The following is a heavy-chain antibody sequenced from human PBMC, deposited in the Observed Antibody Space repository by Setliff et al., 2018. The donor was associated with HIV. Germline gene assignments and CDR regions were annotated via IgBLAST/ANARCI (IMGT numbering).Heavy chain of an antibody. D-gene: IGHD2-21*01. CDR1: GASIRSYY. CDR3: ASGLFYDY. Sequence: PSETLSLTCSVSGASIRSYYWTWIRQPPGRGLEWIGFIYYTGSTKYNPSLKSRVTISVDTSKTQFSLRLGSVTAADTAVYYCASGLFYDYWGQGALVTAPQ. CDR2: IYYTGST. V-gene: IGHV4-59*08. J-gene: IGHJ4*02.